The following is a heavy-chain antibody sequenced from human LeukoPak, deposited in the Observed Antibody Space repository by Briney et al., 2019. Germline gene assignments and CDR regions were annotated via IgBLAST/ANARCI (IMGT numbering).Heavy chain of an antibody. CDR2: ISAYNGNT. V-gene: IGHV1-18*01. CDR1: GYTFTSYG. CDR3: ARVVVVPAAISPLYYYYYMDV. J-gene: IGHJ6*03. D-gene: IGHD2-2*02. Sequence: ASVKVSCKASGYTFTSYGISWVRQAPGQGLEWMGWISAYNGNTNYAQKLQGRVTMTTDTSTSTAYMELRSLRSDDTAVYYCARVVVVPAAISPLYYYYYMDVWGKGTTVTVSS.